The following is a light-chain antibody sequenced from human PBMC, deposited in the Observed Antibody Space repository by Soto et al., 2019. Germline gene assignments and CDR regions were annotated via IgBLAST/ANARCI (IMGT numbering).Light chain of an antibody. Sequence: IVLTQSTGTLSLSPGERATLSCRASQSVSSSYLAWYQQKPGQAPRLLIYGASSRATGIPDRFSGSGSGTDFTLTISRLEPEDFAVFFCQQYGTSEIIFGQGTRLAIK. CDR1: QSVSSSY. V-gene: IGKV3-20*01. CDR2: GAS. J-gene: IGKJ5*01. CDR3: QQYGTSEII.